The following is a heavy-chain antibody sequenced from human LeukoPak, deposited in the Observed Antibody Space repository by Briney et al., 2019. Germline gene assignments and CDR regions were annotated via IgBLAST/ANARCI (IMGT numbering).Heavy chain of an antibody. D-gene: IGHD6-13*01. V-gene: IGHV3-38-3*01. CDR1: GFTLSSNE. J-gene: IGHJ5*02. CDR2: IRGGRT. CDR3: AQGWFDP. Sequence: GGSLRLSCAASGFTLSSNEMSWVRQARGKGLEWVSCIRGGRTYYADSRNGRFTISRDNSKNTLYLQMNSLRAEDTAVYQLAQGWFDPWGQGALVTVSS.